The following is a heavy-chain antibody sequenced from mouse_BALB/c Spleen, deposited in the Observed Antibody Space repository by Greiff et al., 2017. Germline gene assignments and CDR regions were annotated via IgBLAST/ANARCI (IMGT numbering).Heavy chain of an antibody. CDR2: IWTGGGT. Sequence: VHLVESGPGLVAPSQSLSITCTVSGFSLTSYDISWIRQPPGKGLEWLGVIWTGGGTNYNSAFMSRLSISKDNSKSQVFLKMNSLQTDDTAIYYCVRDYYGSPYAMDYWGQGTSVTVSS. CDR1: GFSLTSYD. J-gene: IGHJ4*01. D-gene: IGHD2-1*01. CDR3: VRDYYGSPYAMDY. V-gene: IGHV2-9-2*01.